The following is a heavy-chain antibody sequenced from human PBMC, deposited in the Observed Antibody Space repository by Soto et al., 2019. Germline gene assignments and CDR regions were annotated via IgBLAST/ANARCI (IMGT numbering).Heavy chain of an antibody. CDR2: ISAYNGNA. Sequence: QVQLVQSGDEVKEPGASVTVSCKASGYTFNNYGITWVRQAPGQGLEWIGWISAYNGNANYAQKFQGRVTLTRDTSTSTAYLEVRSLRSDDTAVYYCARGTRRFGELFDAFDIWGQWTMVPVSS. D-gene: IGHD3-10*01. V-gene: IGHV1-18*01. J-gene: IGHJ3*02. CDR3: ARGTRRFGELFDAFDI. CDR1: GYTFNNYG.